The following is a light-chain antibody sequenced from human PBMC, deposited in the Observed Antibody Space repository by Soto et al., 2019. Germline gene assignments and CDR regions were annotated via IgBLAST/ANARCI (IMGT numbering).Light chain of an antibody. CDR1: SSNIGAGYD. V-gene: IGLV1-40*01. CDR3: QSYDSSLSVNYV. J-gene: IGLJ1*01. Sequence: QSVLTQPPSLSGAPGQRVTISCTGSSSNIGAGYDVHWYQQLPGTAPKLLIYGNSNRPSGVPDRFSGSKSGTSASLAITGLQAEDEADYYCQSYDSSLSVNYVFGTGTKLTVL. CDR2: GNS.